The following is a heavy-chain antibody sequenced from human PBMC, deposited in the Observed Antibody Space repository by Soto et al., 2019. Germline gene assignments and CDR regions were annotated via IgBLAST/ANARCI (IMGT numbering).Heavy chain of an antibody. V-gene: IGHV3-23*01. D-gene: IGHD2-21*02. J-gene: IGHJ4*02. CDR2: LSGNSGKT. CDR1: GVGLSTYA. Sequence: EVQLLESGGGFVQPGGSLRLSCTASGVGLSTYAISWVRQAPGKGLEWVSVLSGNSGKTDYADSVKGRFSISRDKSENTVYLQMNRLRAEDTAVYYCTLPSGGGYCYSPFAYWGQGTLVTVSS. CDR3: TLPSGGGYCYSPFAY.